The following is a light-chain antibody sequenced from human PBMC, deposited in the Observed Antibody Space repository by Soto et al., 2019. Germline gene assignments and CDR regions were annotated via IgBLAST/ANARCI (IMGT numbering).Light chain of an antibody. CDR1: QSISSY. V-gene: IGKV1-39*01. J-gene: IGKJ1*01. CDR3: QQSYSTPPT. Sequence: DMQIIESASSVALSLGGRVTIASRASQSISSYLNWYQQKPGKAPKLLIYAASSLQSGVPSRFSGSGSGTDFTLTISSLQPEDFATHYCQQSYSTPPTFGQGTKVDIK. CDR2: AAS.